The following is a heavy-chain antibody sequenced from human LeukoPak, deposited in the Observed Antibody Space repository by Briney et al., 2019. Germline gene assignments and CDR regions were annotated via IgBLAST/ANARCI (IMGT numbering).Heavy chain of an antibody. CDR2: VSSSGSDI. J-gene: IGHJ4*02. Sequence: PGGSLRLSCAASGFTFSTYSMNWVRQAPGKGLEWVSAVSSSGSDIYYANSVKGRFTLSRDNAENSLYLQMNSLRAEDTAIYYCARLTPVTKFGIPDFWGQGTLVTVSS. V-gene: IGHV3-21*01. CDR1: GFTFSTYS. CDR3: ARLTPVTKFGIPDF. D-gene: IGHD4-17*01.